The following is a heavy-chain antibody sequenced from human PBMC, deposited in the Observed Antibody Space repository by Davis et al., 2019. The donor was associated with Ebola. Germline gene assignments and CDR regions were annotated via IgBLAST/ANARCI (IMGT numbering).Heavy chain of an antibody. J-gene: IGHJ6*02. D-gene: IGHD2-2*01. CDR1: GYTFSTYG. Sequence: ASVQVSCNASGYTFSTYGMSWVRQAPAHGLEWRGWLSSDSGSTNYAQKFQGRVTMTRDTSTNTAYMELRSLRSDDTAMYYCARPRTPYCSTSSCHPVGMDVWGQGTTVTVSS. CDR3: ARPRTPYCSTSSCHPVGMDV. CDR2: LSSDSGST. V-gene: IGHV1-18*01.